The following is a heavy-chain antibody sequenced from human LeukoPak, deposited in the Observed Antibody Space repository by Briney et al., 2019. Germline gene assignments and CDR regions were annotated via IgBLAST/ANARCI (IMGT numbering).Heavy chain of an antibody. CDR1: GFTFGDYA. J-gene: IGHJ3*02. D-gene: IGHD4-17*01. V-gene: IGHV3-49*03. Sequence: GGSLRLSCTASGFTFGDYAMSWFRQAPGKGLEWVGFIRSKAYGGTTEYAASVKGRFTISRDDSKSIAYLQMNSLKTEDTAVYYCTRDALIYGDYVRRDAFDIWGQGTMVTVSS. CDR3: TRDALIYGDYVRRDAFDI. CDR2: IRSKAYGGTT.